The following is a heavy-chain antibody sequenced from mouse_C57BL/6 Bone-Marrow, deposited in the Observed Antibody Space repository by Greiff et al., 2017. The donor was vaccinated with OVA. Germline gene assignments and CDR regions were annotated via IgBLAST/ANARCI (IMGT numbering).Heavy chain of an antibody. CDR3: VRQWYFDV. Sequence: EVQLVQSGAGLVQPKASVKLSCTASGFSFTTYAMNWVRQAPGKGLEWVARIRRKGNNSATYYADSVKDRFTISRDDSESMLYLQMINWKTEDTATDYCVRQWYFDVWGTGTTVTVSS. J-gene: IGHJ1*03. CDR1: GFSFTTYA. V-gene: IGHV10-1*01. CDR2: IRRKGNNSAT.